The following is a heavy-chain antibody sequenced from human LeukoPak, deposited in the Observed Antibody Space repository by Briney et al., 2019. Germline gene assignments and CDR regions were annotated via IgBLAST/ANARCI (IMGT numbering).Heavy chain of an antibody. CDR2: ISSGGRTI. J-gene: IGHJ5*02. CDR3: AREYGSGSSRRRFDP. CDR1: GFTFSNYE. V-gene: IGHV3-48*03. D-gene: IGHD3-10*01. Sequence: PGGSLRLSCAASGFTFSNYEMNWVRQAPGKGLECVSYISSGGRTIYYADSVKGRFTISRDNAENSLYLQMNSLRAEDTAVYYCAREYGSGSSRRRFDPWGQGTLVTVSS.